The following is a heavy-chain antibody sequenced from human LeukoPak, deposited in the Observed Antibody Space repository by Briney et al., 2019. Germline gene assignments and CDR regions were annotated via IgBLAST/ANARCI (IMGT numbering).Heavy chain of an antibody. V-gene: IGHV3-48*01. CDR3: ARDTAMGSFDY. CDR2: ISSSSSTI. D-gene: IGHD5-18*01. J-gene: IGHJ4*02. Sequence: GGSLRLSCAASGFTFSSYSMNWVRQAPGKGLEWVSYISSSSSTIYYADSVKGRFTISRDNSKNTLYLQMNSLRAEDTAVYYCARDTAMGSFDYWGQGTLVTVSS. CDR1: GFTFSSYS.